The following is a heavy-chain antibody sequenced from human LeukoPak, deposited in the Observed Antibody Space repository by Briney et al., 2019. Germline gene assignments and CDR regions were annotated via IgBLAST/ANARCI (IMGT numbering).Heavy chain of an antibody. J-gene: IGHJ6*02. V-gene: IGHV4-34*01. CDR1: GRSFSGYY. CDR2: INHSGST. D-gene: IGHD1-26*01. Sequence: PSETLSLTCAVYGRSFSGYYWSWISQPPGKGLEWIGEINHSGSTNYNPSLKSRVTISVDTSKNQFSLKLSSVTAADTAVYYCARGGSGSYSRYGMDVWGQGTTVTVSS. CDR3: ARGGSGSYSRYGMDV.